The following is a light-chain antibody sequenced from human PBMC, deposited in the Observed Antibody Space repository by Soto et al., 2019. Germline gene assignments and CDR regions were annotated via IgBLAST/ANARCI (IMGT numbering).Light chain of an antibody. V-gene: IGLV2-14*01. CDR1: RSDVGGYNY. CDR2: EVS. J-gene: IGLJ3*02. CDR3: SSYTSSSPDWV. Sequence: QSALTQPASVSGSPGQSITISCTGTRSDVGGYNYVSWYQQHPGKAPKLMIYEVSNRPSGVSNRFSGSKSGNTASLTISGLQAEDEADYYCSSYTSSSPDWVFGGGTQLTVL.